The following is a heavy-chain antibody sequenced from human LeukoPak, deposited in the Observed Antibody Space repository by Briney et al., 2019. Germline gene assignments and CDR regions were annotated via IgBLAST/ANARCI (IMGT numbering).Heavy chain of an antibody. CDR3: AKALNYWYFDL. CDR2: SGADDGTT. V-gene: IGHV3-23*01. CDR1: GFTFSSYD. J-gene: IGHJ2*01. Sequence: GGSLRLSCAASGFTFSSYDMSWVRQAPGKGLEWVSASGADDGTTYADSVKGRFTISRDNFKNTLYLQMNSLRVEDTATYYCAKALNYWYFDLWGRGSLVTVSS.